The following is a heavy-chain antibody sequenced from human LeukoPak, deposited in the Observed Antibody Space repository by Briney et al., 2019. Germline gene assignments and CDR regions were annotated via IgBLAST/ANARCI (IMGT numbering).Heavy chain of an antibody. D-gene: IGHD1-26*01. J-gene: IGHJ4*02. CDR3: ARGGATDADY. CDR2: IYYSGST. CDR1: GGSISSGGYY. V-gene: IGHV4-31*03. Sequence: SETLSLTCTVSGGSISSGGYYWSWIRQHPGKGLEWIGYIYYSGSTYYNPSLKSRVTMSVDTSKNQFSLKLSSVTAADTAVYYCARGGATDADYWGQGTLVTVSS.